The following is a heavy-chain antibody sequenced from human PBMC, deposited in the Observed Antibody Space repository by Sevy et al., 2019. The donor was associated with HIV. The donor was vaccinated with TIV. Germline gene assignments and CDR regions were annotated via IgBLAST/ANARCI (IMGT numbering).Heavy chain of an antibody. CDR1: GFTFSSYA. CDR3: AREGGEIAARPDQLPFDY. V-gene: IGHV3-30-3*01. Sequence: GGSLRLSCAASGFTFSSYAMHWVRQAPGKGLEWVTVISNDGSNKYYADSMKGRFTISRDNSKNTLYLQMNSLRAEDTAVYYCAREGGEIAARPDQLPFDYWGQGTLVTVSS. CDR2: ISNDGSNK. J-gene: IGHJ4*02. D-gene: IGHD6-6*01.